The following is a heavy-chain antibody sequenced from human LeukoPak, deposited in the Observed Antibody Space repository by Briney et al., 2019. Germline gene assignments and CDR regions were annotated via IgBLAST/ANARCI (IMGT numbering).Heavy chain of an antibody. CDR3: ANAGDSSGWDFDY. V-gene: IGHV3-30*02. CDR1: GFTFSSYG. Sequence: GGSLRLSCAASGFTFSSYGMHWVRQAPGKGLEWVAFIRYDGSNKCYADSVKGRFTISRDNSKNTLYLQMNSLRAEDTAVYYCANAGDSSGWDFDYWGQGTLVTVSS. CDR2: IRYDGSNK. J-gene: IGHJ4*02. D-gene: IGHD6-19*01.